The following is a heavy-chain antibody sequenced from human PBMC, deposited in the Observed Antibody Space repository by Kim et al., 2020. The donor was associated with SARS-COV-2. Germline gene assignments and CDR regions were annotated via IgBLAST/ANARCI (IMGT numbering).Heavy chain of an antibody. V-gene: IGHV3-23*01. CDR2: ISGSGGST. CDR1: GFTFSSYA. Sequence: GGSLRLSCAASGFTFSSYAMSWVRRAPGKGLEWVSAISGSGGSTYYADSVKGRFTISRDNSKNTLYLQMNSLRAEDTAVYYCAKVGGDIVLMVYAIPAPYAFDIWGQGTMVTVSS. CDR3: AKVGGDIVLMVYAIPAPYAFDI. J-gene: IGHJ3*02. D-gene: IGHD2-8*01.